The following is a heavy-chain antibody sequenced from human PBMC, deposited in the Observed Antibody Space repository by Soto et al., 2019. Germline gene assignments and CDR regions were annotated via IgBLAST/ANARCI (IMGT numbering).Heavy chain of an antibody. V-gene: IGHV4-61*01. D-gene: IGHD3-22*01. J-gene: IGHJ4*02. CDR3: ARDSSGRHDY. Sequence: PSETLSLTCSVSGGSVRSGSYYWTWIRRPPGKGLEWIGYIYQSGTTNYNASLKSRVTISIDTSKNQFFLKLNSVTAADTAVYYCARDSSGRHDYWGQGTLVTVS. CDR2: IYQSGTT. CDR1: GGSVRSGSYY.